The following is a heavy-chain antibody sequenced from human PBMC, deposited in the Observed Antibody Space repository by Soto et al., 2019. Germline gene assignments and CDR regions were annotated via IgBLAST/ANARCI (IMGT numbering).Heavy chain of an antibody. Sequence: GGSLRLSCSASGFTFSDAWMSWVRQAPGKGLEWVGRIKSKIDGGTTDYAAPVKGRFTISRDDSKDTLYLQMNSLKIEDTAVYYCTLHIVVVTAIHNYFDYWGQGTLVTVSS. CDR1: GFTFSDAW. D-gene: IGHD2-21*02. V-gene: IGHV3-15*01. J-gene: IGHJ4*02. CDR2: IKSKIDGGTT. CDR3: TLHIVVVTAIHNYFDY.